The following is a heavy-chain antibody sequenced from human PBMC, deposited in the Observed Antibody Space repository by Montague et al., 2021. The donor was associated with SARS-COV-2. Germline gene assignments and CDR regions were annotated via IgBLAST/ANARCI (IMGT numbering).Heavy chain of an antibody. CDR3: ASGGLRYCSGGSCRTKDGMGV. CDR2: ISSSSSYI. Sequence: SLRLSCAASGFTFSSYSMNWVRQAPGKGLEWVSSISSSSSYIYYTDSVKGRFTISRDNAKNSLYLQMNHLRAEETAVYYCASGGLRYCSGGSCRTKDGMGVWGQGTTVTVSS. CDR1: GFTFSSYS. D-gene: IGHD2-15*01. V-gene: IGHV3-21*01. J-gene: IGHJ6*02.